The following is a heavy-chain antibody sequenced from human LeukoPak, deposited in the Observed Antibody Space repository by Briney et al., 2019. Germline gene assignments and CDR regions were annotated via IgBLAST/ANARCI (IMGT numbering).Heavy chain of an antibody. V-gene: IGHV1-18*01. J-gene: IGHJ5*02. Sequence: ASVKVSCKASGYTFTSYGISWVRQAPGQGLVWMGWISAYNGNTNYAQKLQGRVTMTTDTSTSTAYMELRSLRSDDTAVYYCARADIVVVVAATRWFDPWGQGTLVTVSS. D-gene: IGHD2-15*01. CDR1: GYTFTSYG. CDR3: ARADIVVVVAATRWFDP. CDR2: ISAYNGNT.